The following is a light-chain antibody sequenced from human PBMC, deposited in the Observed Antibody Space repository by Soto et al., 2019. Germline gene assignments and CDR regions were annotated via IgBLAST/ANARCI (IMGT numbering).Light chain of an antibody. CDR3: CSYAGSGTWV. J-gene: IGLJ3*02. CDR1: SSDVGTYNF. CDR2: EGT. V-gene: IGLV2-23*01. Sequence: QSALTRPASVSGSPGQSITISCTGTSSDVGTYNFVSWYQQLPGKAPELIIYEGTKRPSGVSNRFSGSKSGNTASLTLSWLQAEDEANYYCCSYAGSGTWVFGGGTKVTVL.